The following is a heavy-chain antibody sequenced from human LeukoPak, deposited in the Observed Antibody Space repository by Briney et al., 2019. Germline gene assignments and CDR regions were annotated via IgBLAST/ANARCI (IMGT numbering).Heavy chain of an antibody. J-gene: IGHJ4*02. D-gene: IGHD6-19*01. CDR1: GGSFSGYC. Sequence: PSETLSLTCAVYGGSFSGYCWSWIRQPPGKGLEWIGEINHSGSTNYNPSLKSRVTISVDTSKNQFSLKLSSVTAADTAVYYCARVRGYSSGWYVDYWGQGTLVTVSS. CDR3: ARVRGYSSGWYVDY. V-gene: IGHV4-34*01. CDR2: INHSGST.